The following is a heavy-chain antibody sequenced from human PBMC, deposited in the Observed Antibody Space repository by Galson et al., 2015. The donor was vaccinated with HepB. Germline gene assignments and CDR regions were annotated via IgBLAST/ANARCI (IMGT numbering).Heavy chain of an antibody. Sequence: SLRLSCAASGFTFSGSAMHWVRQASGKGLEWVGRIRSKANSYATAYAASVKGRFTISRDDSKNTAYLQMNSLKTEDTAVYYCTSPLDGYSYGPQADYWGQGTLVTVSS. CDR2: IRSKANSYAT. CDR1: GFTFSGSA. CDR3: TSPLDGYSYGPQADY. D-gene: IGHD5-18*01. V-gene: IGHV3-73*01. J-gene: IGHJ4*02.